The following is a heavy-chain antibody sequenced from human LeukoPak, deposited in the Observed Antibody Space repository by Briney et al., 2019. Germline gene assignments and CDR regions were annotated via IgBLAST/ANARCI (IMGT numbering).Heavy chain of an antibody. V-gene: IGHV4-59*08. J-gene: IGHJ4*02. CDR1: GGSMSNYY. D-gene: IGHD5-24*01. CDR3: ARLSGDGYNLDY. CDR2: IYYSGNT. Sequence: NPSETLSLTCTVSGGSMSNYYWSWLRQPPGRGLEWIGYIYYSGNTDYDPSLKSRVTISVDTSKNQFSLKLNSVTAADTAVYYCARLSGDGYNLDYWGQGTLVTVSS.